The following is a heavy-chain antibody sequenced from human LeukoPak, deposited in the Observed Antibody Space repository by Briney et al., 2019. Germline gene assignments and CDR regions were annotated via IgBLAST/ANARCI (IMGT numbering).Heavy chain of an antibody. Sequence: SQTLSLTCAASGGSISSGGYSWSWIRQPPGKGLEWIGYIYHSGSTYYNPSLKSRVTISVDRSKNQFSLKLSSVTAADTAVYYCVAVTTREYFDYWGQGTLVTVSS. D-gene: IGHD4-17*01. CDR2: IYHSGST. V-gene: IGHV4-30-2*01. CDR1: GGSISSGGYS. CDR3: VAVTTREYFDY. J-gene: IGHJ4*02.